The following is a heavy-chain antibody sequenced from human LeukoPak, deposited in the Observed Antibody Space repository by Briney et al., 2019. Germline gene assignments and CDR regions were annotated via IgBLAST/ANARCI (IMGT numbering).Heavy chain of an antibody. Sequence: SETLSLTCTVSGGSISSYYWTWIRQPPGKGLEWIEYIYNSATTNYNPSLKSRVTISVDTSKNQFSLKLSSVTAADTAVYYCASGRPLGFDYWGQGTVVTVSS. V-gene: IGHV4-59*13. CDR3: ASGRPLGFDY. CDR2: IYNSATT. D-gene: IGHD1-26*01. J-gene: IGHJ4*02. CDR1: GGSISSYY.